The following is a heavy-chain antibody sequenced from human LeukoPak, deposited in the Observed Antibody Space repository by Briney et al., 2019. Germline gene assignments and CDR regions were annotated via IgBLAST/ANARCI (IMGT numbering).Heavy chain of an antibody. V-gene: IGHV4-30-4*01. J-gene: IGHJ5*02. Sequence: SETLSLTCTVSGGSISSGDYYWSWVRQPPGTGLEWIGYIYYSGSTYYNPSLKSRVTISVDTSKNQFSLKLSSVTAADTAVYYCAREDYTNWFDPWGQGTLVTVSP. CDR1: GGSISSGDYY. CDR2: IYYSGST. D-gene: IGHD3-3*01. CDR3: AREDYTNWFDP.